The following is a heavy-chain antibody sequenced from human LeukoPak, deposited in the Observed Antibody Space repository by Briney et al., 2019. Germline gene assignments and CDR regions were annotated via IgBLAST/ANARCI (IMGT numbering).Heavy chain of an antibody. Sequence: ASVKVSCKASGYTFTSYAIHWVRQAPGQRLEWMGWINAGNGNTKYSQKFQGRVTITRDTSASTAYMELSSLRSEDTAVYYCARDYDSSGSLLWDYWGQGTLVTVSS. J-gene: IGHJ4*02. CDR3: ARDYDSSGSLLWDY. D-gene: IGHD3-22*01. V-gene: IGHV1-3*01. CDR1: GYTFTSYA. CDR2: INAGNGNT.